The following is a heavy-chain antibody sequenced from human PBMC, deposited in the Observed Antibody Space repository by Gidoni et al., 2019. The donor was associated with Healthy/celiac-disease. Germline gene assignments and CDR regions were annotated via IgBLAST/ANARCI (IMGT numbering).Heavy chain of an antibody. V-gene: IGHV4-4*02. D-gene: IGHD4-4*01. CDR2: IYHSGST. CDR3: ARAMFRGTYSNHEPMYYGMDV. CDR1: GGAISSSNW. J-gene: IGHJ6*02. Sequence: QVQLQESGPGLVKPSGTLSLTCAVSGGAISSSNWWSWVRQPPGKGLEWIGEIYHSGSTNYNPSLKRRVTISVDKSKNQFSLKLSSVTAADTAVYYCARAMFRGTYSNHEPMYYGMDVWGQGTTVTVSS.